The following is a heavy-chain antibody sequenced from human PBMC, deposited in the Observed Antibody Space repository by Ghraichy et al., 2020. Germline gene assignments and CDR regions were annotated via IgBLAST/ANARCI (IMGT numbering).Heavy chain of an antibody. D-gene: IGHD6-19*01. CDR1: GFTFSNYA. Sequence: GGSLRLSCAASGFTFSNYAMTWVRQAPGRGLESVSTISGSGGSTYYADSVKGRFTISRDNSKNTLYLQMNSLRAEDTAVYYCAKDEFYSSGWSSYFDYWGQGTLVTVSS. J-gene: IGHJ4*02. CDR2: ISGSGGST. V-gene: IGHV3-23*01. CDR3: AKDEFYSSGWSSYFDY.